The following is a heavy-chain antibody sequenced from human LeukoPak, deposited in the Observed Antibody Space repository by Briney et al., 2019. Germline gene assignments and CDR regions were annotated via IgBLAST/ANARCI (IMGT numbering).Heavy chain of an antibody. CDR2: IRYDGSNK. D-gene: IGHD2-15*01. J-gene: IGHJ6*03. Sequence: GGSLRLSCAASGFTFSNYGMHWVRQAPGKGLEWVAFIRYDGSNKYYADSVKGRFTTSRDNSKNTLYLQMISLRAEDTAVYYCAKGVGLNYYYYYYMDVWGKGTTVTVSS. CDR3: AKGVGLNYYYYYYMDV. V-gene: IGHV3-30*02. CDR1: GFTFSNYG.